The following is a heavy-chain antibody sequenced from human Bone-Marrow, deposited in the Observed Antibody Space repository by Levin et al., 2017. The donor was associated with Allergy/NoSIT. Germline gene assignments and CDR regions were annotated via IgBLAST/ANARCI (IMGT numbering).Heavy chain of an antibody. CDR3: ARDVREQWLVNHYYYYMDV. V-gene: IGHV1-18*01. CDR1: GYTFTSYG. Sequence: PGASVKVSCKASGYTFTSYGMSWVRQAPGQGLQWMGWISAYNGNTNYAQKLQGRVTMTTDTSTSTAYMELRSLRSDDTAVYYCARDVREQWLVNHYYYYMDVWGKGTTVTVSS. J-gene: IGHJ6*03. CDR2: ISAYNGNT. D-gene: IGHD6-19*01.